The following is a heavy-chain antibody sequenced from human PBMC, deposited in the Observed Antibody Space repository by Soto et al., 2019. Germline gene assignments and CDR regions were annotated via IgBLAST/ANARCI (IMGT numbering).Heavy chain of an antibody. CDR1: GDSISRGAYY. V-gene: IGHV4-31*03. CDR3: ATQEVGGSYVYTFDP. D-gene: IGHD1-26*01. CDR2: ISNSGRT. J-gene: IGHJ5*02. Sequence: SETLSLTCTVSGDSISRGAYYWTWIRQHPVKGLEWIGNISNSGRTYYNPSLKSRVTISVDSSKNQFSLKLSSVTAADTAVYYCATQEVGGSYVYTFDPWGQGTLVTVSS.